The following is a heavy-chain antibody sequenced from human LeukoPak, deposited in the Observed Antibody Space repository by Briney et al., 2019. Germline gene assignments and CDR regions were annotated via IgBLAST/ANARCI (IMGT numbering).Heavy chain of an antibody. CDR3: ARDSFEDIVVVPAPPDY. CDR2: IRYDGSNK. Sequence: GGSLILSCAASGFTFSSYGMHWVRQARGKGLEWVAFIRYDGSNKYYADSVKGRFAISRDNSKNTLYLQMNSLRAEDTAVYYCARDSFEDIVVVPAPPDYWGQGTLVTVSS. D-gene: IGHD2-2*01. J-gene: IGHJ4*02. CDR1: GFTFSSYG. V-gene: IGHV3-30*02.